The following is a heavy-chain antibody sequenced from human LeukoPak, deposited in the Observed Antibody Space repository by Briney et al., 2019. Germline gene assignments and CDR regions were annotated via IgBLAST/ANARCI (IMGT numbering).Heavy chain of an antibody. J-gene: IGHJ5*02. CDR1: GGSINTNDYY. D-gene: IGHD3-16*02. CDR3: GRHAPYRNFDL. V-gene: IGHV4-39*01. CDR2: FGHGRNA. Sequence: AETLSLTCTLSGGSINTNDYYWGWIRQPPGKGLEWIGRFGHGRNAFYNPSLQSRLTISVDASTNQFSLRLPSVTAADTAMYYCGRHAPYRNFDLWGQGALVTVSS.